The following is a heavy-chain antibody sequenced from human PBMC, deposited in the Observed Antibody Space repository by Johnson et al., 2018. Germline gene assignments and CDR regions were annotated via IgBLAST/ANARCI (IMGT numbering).Heavy chain of an antibody. CDR3: VRSTVVIRAEYFQN. J-gene: IGHJ1*01. Sequence: EVQLLESGGGVVQPGRSLRLSCAASGFTFSSYAMHWVRQAPGKGLEWVSSISSSSSYIYYADSVKGRFTISRDNSKNTLYLQMNSLRPEDTAVYYCVRSTVVIRAEYFQNWGQGTLVTVSS. CDR2: ISSSSSYI. CDR1: GFTFSSYA. D-gene: IGHD4-23*01. V-gene: IGHV3-21*01.